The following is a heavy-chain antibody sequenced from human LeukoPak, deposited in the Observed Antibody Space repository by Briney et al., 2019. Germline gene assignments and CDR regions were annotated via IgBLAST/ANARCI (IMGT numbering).Heavy chain of an antibody. V-gene: IGHV5-51*01. Sequence: GESLKISCKASGYSFATYWIGWVRQMPGKGLEWMGVIYPGDSDTIYSPSFQGQVTISADTSITTAYLQWGSLKASDTAMYYCARSSDYVFDHWGQGTLVIVSS. CDR3: ARSSDYVFDH. CDR1: GYSFATYW. J-gene: IGHJ4*02. CDR2: IYPGDSDT. D-gene: IGHD4-17*01.